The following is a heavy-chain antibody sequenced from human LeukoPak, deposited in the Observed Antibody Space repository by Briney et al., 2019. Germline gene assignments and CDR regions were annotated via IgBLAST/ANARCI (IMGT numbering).Heavy chain of an antibody. CDR2: INSDGSST. CDR1: GFTFSSYW. J-gene: IGHJ6*03. D-gene: IGHD3-10*01. Sequence: AGGSLRLSCAASGFTFSSYWMHWVRQAPGKGLVWVSRINSDGSSTIYADSVKGRFTISRDNTKNTLYLQMNSLRAEDTAVYYCAREGEKVLYRGERYYYYYYMDVWGKGTTVTVSS. CDR3: AREGEKVLYRGERYYYYYYMDV. V-gene: IGHV3-74*01.